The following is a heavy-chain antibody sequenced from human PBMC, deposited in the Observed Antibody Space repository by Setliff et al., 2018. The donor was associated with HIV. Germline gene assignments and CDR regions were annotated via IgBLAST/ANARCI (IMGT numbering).Heavy chain of an antibody. CDR1: GGPITTSTFY. Sequence: SETLSLTCTVSGGPITTSTFYWGWIRQPPGKGLEWIGDIYYSGSTHYNPSLKSRVTISVDTSKNQFSLKLRSVTAADTAVYYCARRPSPYYYYDSSGYSGGNVDYWGRGTLVTVSS. J-gene: IGHJ4*02. V-gene: IGHV4-39*01. CDR3: ARRPSPYYYYDSSGYSGGNVDY. CDR2: IYYSGST. D-gene: IGHD3-22*01.